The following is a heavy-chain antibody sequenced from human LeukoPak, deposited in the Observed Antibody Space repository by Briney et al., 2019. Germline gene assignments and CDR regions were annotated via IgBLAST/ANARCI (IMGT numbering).Heavy chain of an antibody. Sequence: ASVKVSCKASGYTFTSYDINWVRQATGQGLEWMGWMNPNSGNTGYAQKFQGRVTITRNTSISTAYMELSSLRSEDTAVYYCARGGARRFTMIVVVTYAFDIWGQGTMVTVSS. CDR2: MNPNSGNT. D-gene: IGHD3-22*01. CDR1: GYTFTSYD. J-gene: IGHJ3*02. CDR3: ARGGARRFTMIVVVTYAFDI. V-gene: IGHV1-8*03.